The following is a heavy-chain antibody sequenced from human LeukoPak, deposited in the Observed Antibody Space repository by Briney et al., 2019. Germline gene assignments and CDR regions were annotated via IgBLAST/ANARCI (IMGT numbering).Heavy chain of an antibody. D-gene: IGHD3-22*01. V-gene: IGHV4-34*01. CDR3: ARALPYITMIDY. CDR1: GGSFSGYY. J-gene: IGHJ4*02. Sequence: SETLSLTCAVYGGSFSGYYWSWIRQPPGKGLEWIGEINHSGSTNYNPSLKSRVTISVDTSKNQFSLKLSSVTAADTAVYYCARALPYITMIDYWGQGTLVTVSS. CDR2: INHSGST.